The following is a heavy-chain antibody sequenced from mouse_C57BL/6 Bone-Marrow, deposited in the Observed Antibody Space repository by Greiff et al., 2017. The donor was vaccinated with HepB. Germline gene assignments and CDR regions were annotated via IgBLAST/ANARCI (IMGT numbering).Heavy chain of an antibody. CDR3: ARCLITTVPYAMDY. CDR2: IRNKANGYTT. CDR1: GFTFTDYY. J-gene: IGHJ4*01. D-gene: IGHD1-1*01. V-gene: IGHV7-3*01. Sequence: EVKLVESGGGLVQPGGSLSLSCAASGFTFTDYYMSWVRQPPGKALEWLGFIRNKANGYTTEYSASVKGRFTISRDNYQSILYLQMNALRAEDSATYYCARCLITTVPYAMDYWGQGTSVTVSS.